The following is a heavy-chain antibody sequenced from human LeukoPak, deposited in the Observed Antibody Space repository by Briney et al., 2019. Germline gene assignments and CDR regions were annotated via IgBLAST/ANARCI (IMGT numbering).Heavy chain of an antibody. CDR3: ASYGDYKTLFDY. D-gene: IGHD4-17*01. Sequence: SQTLSLTCTVSGGSISSGDYYWSWIRQPPGKGLEWIGYIYYSGSTYYNPSLKSRVTISVDTSKNQFSLKLCSVTAADTAVYYCASYGDYKTLFDYWGQGTLVTVSS. CDR1: GGSISSGDYY. J-gene: IGHJ4*02. CDR2: IYYSGST. V-gene: IGHV4-30-4*01.